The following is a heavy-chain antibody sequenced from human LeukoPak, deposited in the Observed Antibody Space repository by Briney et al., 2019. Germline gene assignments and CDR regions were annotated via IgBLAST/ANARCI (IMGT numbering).Heavy chain of an antibody. D-gene: IGHD2-15*01. V-gene: IGHV1-8*01. CDR1: GYTFTSYD. J-gene: IGHJ4*02. CDR2: MNPNSGNT. CDR3: AKSPTYCSGGSCSWDY. Sequence: ASVKVSCKASGYTFTSYDINWVRQATGQGLEWMGWMNPNSGNTGYAQKFQGRVTMTRNTSISTAYMELSSLRSEDTAVYYCAKSPTYCSGGSCSWDYWGQGTLVTVSS.